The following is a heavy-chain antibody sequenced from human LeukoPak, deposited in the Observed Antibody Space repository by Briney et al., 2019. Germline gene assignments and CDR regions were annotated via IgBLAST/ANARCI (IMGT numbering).Heavy chain of an antibody. J-gene: IGHJ4*02. CDR3: ARRYGSFDY. D-gene: IGHD2-15*01. CDR2: IYYSGST. Sequence: PSETLSLTCTVSGXSISSYYGSWIRQPPGKGLEWIGYIYYSGSTYCNPSLKTRVTISVGTSKNQFSLKLSSVTAADTAVYYCARRYGSFDYWGQGTLVTVSS. CDR1: GXSISSYY. V-gene: IGHV4-59*08.